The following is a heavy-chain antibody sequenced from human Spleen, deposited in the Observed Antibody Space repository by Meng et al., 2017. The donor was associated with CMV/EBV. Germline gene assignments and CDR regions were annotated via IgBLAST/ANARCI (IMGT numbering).Heavy chain of an antibody. D-gene: IGHD4-17*01. V-gene: IGHV4-59*01. CDR3: ARAQYNDYDFHY. CDR2: IFYTGSS. Sequence: SETLSLTCTVSGGSISNFYWNWVRQPPGKGLEWIGYIFYTGSSNFNPSLKSRVTISVDTSKNQFSLKLRSVTTADTAIYYCARAQYNDYDFHYWGQGTLVTVSS. J-gene: IGHJ4*02. CDR1: GGSISNFY.